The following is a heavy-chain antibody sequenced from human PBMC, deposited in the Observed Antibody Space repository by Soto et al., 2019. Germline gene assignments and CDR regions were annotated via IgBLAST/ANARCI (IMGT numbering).Heavy chain of an antibody. CDR1: GGSISSYY. Sequence: QVQLQESGPGLVKPSETLSLSCTVSGGSISSYYWSWIRQPAGKGLEWIGRIYTSGSTNYNPSLKSRVTMSVDTSKNQFSLKLSYVTAADTAVYYCARDQRWNYVPLGWFDPWGQGTLVTVSS. D-gene: IGHD1-7*01. V-gene: IGHV4-4*07. CDR3: ARDQRWNYVPLGWFDP. CDR2: IYTSGST. J-gene: IGHJ5*02.